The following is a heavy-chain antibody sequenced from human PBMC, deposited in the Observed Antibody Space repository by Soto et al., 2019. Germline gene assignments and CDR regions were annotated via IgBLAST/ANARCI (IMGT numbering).Heavy chain of an antibody. CDR2: IYYSGST. CDR3: ARLHYYGSGSYPPREVWFDY. Sequence: PSETLSLTCTVSGGSVSSGSYYWSWIRQPPGKGLEWIGYIYYSGSTNYNPSLKSRVTISVDTSKNQFSLKLSSVTAADTAVYYCARLHYYGSGSYPPREVWFDYWGQGTLVTVSS. CDR1: GGSVSSGSYY. D-gene: IGHD3-10*01. V-gene: IGHV4-61*01. J-gene: IGHJ4*02.